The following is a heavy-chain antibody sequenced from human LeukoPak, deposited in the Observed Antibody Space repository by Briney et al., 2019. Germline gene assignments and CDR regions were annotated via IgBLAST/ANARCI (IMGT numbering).Heavy chain of an antibody. V-gene: IGHV1-69*05. CDR1: RGTHITSA. CDR3: ERARGYSYSSPFDY. J-gene: IGHJ4*02. CDR2: IIPMFGTP. D-gene: IGHD5-18*01. Sequence: SVTDSCKATRGTHITSAIRWVRQAPGQGREGVGGIIPMFGTPNYAQKFQGRGTVTTDAPTNTAYMELSSLRSEDTAVYYCERARGYSYSSPFDYWGQGTLVTVSS.